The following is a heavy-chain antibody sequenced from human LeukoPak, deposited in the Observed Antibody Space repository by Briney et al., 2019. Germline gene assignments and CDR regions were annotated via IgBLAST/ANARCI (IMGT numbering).Heavy chain of an antibody. D-gene: IGHD6-6*01. Sequence: PSETLSLTCAVYGGSFSGYYWSWIRQPPGKGLEWIGEINHSGSTNYNPSLKSRVTISVDTSKNQFSLKLSSVTAADTAVYYCARRPITAWRAGRCFDPWGQGTLVTVSS. CDR3: ARRPITAWRAGRCFDP. CDR1: GGSFSGYY. J-gene: IGHJ5*02. CDR2: INHSGST. V-gene: IGHV4-34*01.